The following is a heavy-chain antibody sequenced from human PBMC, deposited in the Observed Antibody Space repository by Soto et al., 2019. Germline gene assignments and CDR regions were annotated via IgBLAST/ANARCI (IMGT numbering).Heavy chain of an antibody. CDR1: GGSISSYY. V-gene: IGHV4-59*01. D-gene: IGHD3-22*01. CDR3: ARVSKFYYDSSGYPPSFHY. CDR2: IYYSGST. Sequence: PSETLSLTCTVSGGSISSYYWSWIRQSPGKGLEWIGYIYYSGSTNYNPSLKSRVTISVDTSKNQFSLKLSSVTAADTAVYYCARVSKFYYDSSGYPPSFHYCGPATLVTVFS. J-gene: IGHJ4*02.